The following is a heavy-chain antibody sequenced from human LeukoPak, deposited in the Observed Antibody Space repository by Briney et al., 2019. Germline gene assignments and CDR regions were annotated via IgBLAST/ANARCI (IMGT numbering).Heavy chain of an antibody. CDR1: GGSISSGGYY. CDR3: TKGYCSEKFFAP. Sequence: PSETLSLTCTVSGGSISSGGYYWSWVRQHPGKGLEWIGYIYSSGSTNYSPSLKSRVSISPDTSRNQFSLKLTSVMAADTAIYYCTKGYCSEKFFAPWGQGIRVTVSS. J-gene: IGHJ5*01. D-gene: IGHD3-16*02. CDR2: IYSSGST. V-gene: IGHV4-31*03.